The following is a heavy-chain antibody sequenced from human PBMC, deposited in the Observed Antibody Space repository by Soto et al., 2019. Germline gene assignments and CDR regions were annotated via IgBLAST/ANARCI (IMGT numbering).Heavy chain of an antibody. CDR3: ARGVGSSPPRY. CDR2: IYDSGSP. Sequence: PSETLSLTCTISGGSISAYYWSWIRQPPGQALEWIGYIYDSGSPYYNPSLRSRVIISADTSKNQISLKLTSATAADTAVYYCARGVGSSPPRYWGRGTLVTVSS. D-gene: IGHD1-26*01. CDR1: GGSISAYY. J-gene: IGHJ4*02. V-gene: IGHV4-59*01.